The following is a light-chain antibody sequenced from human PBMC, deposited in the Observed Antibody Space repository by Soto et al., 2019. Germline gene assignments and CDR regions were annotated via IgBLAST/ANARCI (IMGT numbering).Light chain of an antibody. Sequence: QSVLTQPPSVSAAPGQKATISCSGSVSSVGNNFVSWYQHVPGAAPRLLIYDNTLRPSGIPDRFSGSKSGASATLAITGLQAGDEADYYCATWDNSLSGVIFGGGTKLTVL. J-gene: IGLJ2*01. CDR1: VSSVGNNF. CDR3: ATWDNSLSGVI. CDR2: DNT. V-gene: IGLV1-51*01.